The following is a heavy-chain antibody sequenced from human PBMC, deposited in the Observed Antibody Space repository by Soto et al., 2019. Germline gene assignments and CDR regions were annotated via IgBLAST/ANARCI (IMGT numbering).Heavy chain of an antibody. Sequence: GSLRLSCAASGFTFSSYAMSWVRQAPGKGLEWVSAISGSGGSTYYADSVKGRFTISRDNSKNTLYLQMNSLRAEDTAVYYCAGVGSSVHYDILTGYYNFDYWGQGTLVTVSS. D-gene: IGHD3-9*01. J-gene: IGHJ4*02. V-gene: IGHV3-23*01. CDR2: ISGSGGST. CDR1: GFTFSSYA. CDR3: AGVGSSVHYDILTGYYNFDY.